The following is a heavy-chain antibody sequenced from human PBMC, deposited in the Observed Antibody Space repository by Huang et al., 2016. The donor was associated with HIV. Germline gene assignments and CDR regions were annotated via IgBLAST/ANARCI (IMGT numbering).Heavy chain of an antibody. J-gene: IGHJ3*02. D-gene: IGHD1-26*01. CDR1: GFSFSSYG. CDR2: ISKRSSNS. V-gene: IGHV3-48*02. CDR3: AREWEIGAFDI. Sequence: EVQLAESGGGSVQPGGSLRLSCAGAGFSFSSYGMNWVRQAPGRGLEWVAYISKRSSNSYHADSVKGRFTISRDKVNNSLYLQMNSLRDEDAAVYYCAREWEIGAFDIWGRGTLVTVSS.